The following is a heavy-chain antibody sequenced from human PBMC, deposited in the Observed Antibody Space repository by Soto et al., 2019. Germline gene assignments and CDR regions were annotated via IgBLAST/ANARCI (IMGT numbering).Heavy chain of an antibody. V-gene: IGHV3-23*01. D-gene: IGHD5-12*01. Sequence: EVQLLQSGGGLVQPGGSLRLSCVASGFTFSSYAMNWVRQAPGKGPEWVSSISATGGSAYYADSVKGRFTISRDNSKNTLNLQLDSLRADATAVYHCARDRGYSGYDREVFDFWGQGTLVTVSS. CDR1: GFTFSSYA. CDR3: ARDRGYSGYDREVFDF. CDR2: ISATGGSA. J-gene: IGHJ4*02.